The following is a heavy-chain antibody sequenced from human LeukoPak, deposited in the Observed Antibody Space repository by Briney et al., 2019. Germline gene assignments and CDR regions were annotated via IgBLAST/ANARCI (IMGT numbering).Heavy chain of an antibody. V-gene: IGHV3-53*01. Sequence: PGGSLRLSCAASGFTVISDYMSWVRHAPGKGLEWVSVIYCGGGTYYTDSVRGRFTISRDNSKNTLYLQMNSLRVDDTAMYYCARAGHSSGWYTASDSWGQGTLVTVSS. CDR2: IYCGGGT. J-gene: IGHJ4*02. CDR1: GFTVISDY. D-gene: IGHD6-19*01. CDR3: ARAGHSSGWYTASDS.